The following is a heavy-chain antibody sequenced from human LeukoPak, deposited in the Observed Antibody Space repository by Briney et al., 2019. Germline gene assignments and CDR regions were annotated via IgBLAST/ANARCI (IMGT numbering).Heavy chain of an antibody. D-gene: IGHD3-3*01. CDR1: GYTFTSYG. J-gene: IGHJ5*02. V-gene: IGHV1-18*01. Sequence: GASVKVSCKASGYTFTSYGISWVRQAPGQGLEWMGWISAYNGNTNYAQKLQGRVTMTTDTSTSTAYMELRSLRSDDTAVYYCARDRPVLEWLLLSHYNWFDPWGQGTLVTVSS. CDR3: ARDRPVLEWLLLSHYNWFDP. CDR2: ISAYNGNT.